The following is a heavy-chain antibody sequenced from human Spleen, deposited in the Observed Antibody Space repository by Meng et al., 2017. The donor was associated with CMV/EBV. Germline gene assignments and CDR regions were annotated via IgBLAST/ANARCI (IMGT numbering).Heavy chain of an antibody. CDR3: ARDPSGDSSSSGTLDN. CDR1: GYTFTSSY. CDR2: INPRGGGT. D-gene: IGHD6-6*01. J-gene: IGHJ4*02. V-gene: IGHV1-46*01. Sequence: ASVKVSCKASGYTFTSSYMHWVRQAPGQGLEWMGIINPRGGGTSYAQKFQGRVTMTRDTSTSTVYMELSSLTSEDTAVYYCARDPSGDSSSSGTLDNWGQGTLVTVSS.